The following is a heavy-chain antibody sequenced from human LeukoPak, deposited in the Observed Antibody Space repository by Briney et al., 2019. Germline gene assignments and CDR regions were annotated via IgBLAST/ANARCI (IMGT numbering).Heavy chain of an antibody. V-gene: IGHV3-11*01. CDR2: ISSSGSTI. D-gene: IGHD3-10*02. CDR3: ARAADTDSMFGIQQYGMDV. CDR1: GFTFSDYY. J-gene: IGHJ6*02. Sequence: KPGGSLRLSCAASGFTFSDYYRSWIRQAPGKGLEWVSYISSSGSTIYYADSVKGRFTISRHNSKNTLYLQMNSLRAEDTAVYYCARAADTDSMFGIQQYGMDVWGQGTTVTVSS.